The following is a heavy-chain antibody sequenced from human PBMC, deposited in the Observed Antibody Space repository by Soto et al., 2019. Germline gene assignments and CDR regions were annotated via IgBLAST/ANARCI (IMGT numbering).Heavy chain of an antibody. CDR2: ISSSSTTI. D-gene: IGHD6-19*01. V-gene: IGHV3-48*02. CDR3: ARGATSMAGGDF. J-gene: IGHJ4*02. Sequence: EVQLVESGGGLVQPGGSLRLSCAAAGFSFSTYIMNWVRQAPGKGLEWLSYISSSSTTIYYADSVKGRFTISRDNAKNSVYLQMNSLRDEDTAVYYCARGATSMAGGDFWGQGTLVTVSS. CDR1: GFSFSTYI.